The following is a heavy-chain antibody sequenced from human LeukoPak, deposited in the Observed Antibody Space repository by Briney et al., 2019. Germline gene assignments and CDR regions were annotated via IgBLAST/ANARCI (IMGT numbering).Heavy chain of an antibody. Sequence: GGSLRLPCAASGFTFSSYAMSWVRQAPGKGLEWVSAISGSGGSTYYADSVKGRFTISRDNSKNTLYLQMNSLRAEDTAVYYCAKDRGMIVVAHLDYWGQGTLVTVSS. CDR2: ISGSGGST. CDR1: GFTFSSYA. J-gene: IGHJ4*02. CDR3: AKDRGMIVVAHLDY. V-gene: IGHV3-23*01. D-gene: IGHD3-22*01.